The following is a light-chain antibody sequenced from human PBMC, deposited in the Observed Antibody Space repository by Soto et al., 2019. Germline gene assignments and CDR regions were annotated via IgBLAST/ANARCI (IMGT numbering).Light chain of an antibody. CDR2: GAS. CDR3: QQYNNWPPIT. Sequence: EIVLTQSPGTLSLSPGARATLSCRASQSVSSNLAWYQQKPGQAPRLLIYGASTRATGIPARFSGSGSGTEFTLTISSLQSEDFAVYYRQQYNNWPPITFGQGTRLEI. J-gene: IGKJ5*01. CDR1: QSVSSN. V-gene: IGKV3-15*01.